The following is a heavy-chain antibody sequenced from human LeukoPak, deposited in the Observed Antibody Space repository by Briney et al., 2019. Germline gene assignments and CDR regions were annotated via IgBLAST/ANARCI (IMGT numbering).Heavy chain of an antibody. CDR3: ARGDHGSGSYYDF. V-gene: IGHV3-33*01. J-gene: IGHJ4*02. Sequence: GGSLRLSCAASGFTFSSFDMHWVRQAPGKGLEWVAIIWYDGSDKYYADSVKGRFTISRDNSKNTLYLQMNSLRAEDTAVYYCARGDHGSGSYYDFWGQGTLVTVSS. CDR1: GFTFSSFD. CDR2: IWYDGSDK. D-gene: IGHD3-10*01.